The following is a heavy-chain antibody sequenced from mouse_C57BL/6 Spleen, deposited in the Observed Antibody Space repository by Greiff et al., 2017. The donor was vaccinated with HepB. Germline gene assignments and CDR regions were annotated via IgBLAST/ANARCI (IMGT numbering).Heavy chain of an antibody. CDR3: ANGEDFHWYFDV. J-gene: IGHJ1*03. CDR1: GYTFTSYT. V-gene: IGHV1-4*01. CDR2: INPSSGYT. Sequence: QVQLQQSGAELARPGASVKMSCKASGYTFTSYTMHWVKQRPGQGLEWIGYINPSSGYTKYNQKFKDKATLTADKSSSTAYMQLSSLTSEDSAVYYCANGEDFHWYFDVWGTGTTVTVSS.